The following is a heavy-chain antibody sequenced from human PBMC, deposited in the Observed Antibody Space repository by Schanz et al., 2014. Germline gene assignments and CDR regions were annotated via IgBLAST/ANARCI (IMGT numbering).Heavy chain of an antibody. V-gene: IGHV4-59*01. D-gene: IGHD2-15*01. CDR3: ARGQPLRATVPRGIMYFFDY. J-gene: IGHJ4*02. Sequence: QVQLQESGPGLVKPSETLSLTCTVSGGSINNSYWNWIRQPPGKGLEWIGYSYSNGGISYNPSLRSRVTISVDTSKSQFSLRLTSVTAADTAVYYCARGQPLRATVPRGIMYFFDYWGQGTPVTVSS. CDR1: GGSINNSY. CDR2: SYSNGGI.